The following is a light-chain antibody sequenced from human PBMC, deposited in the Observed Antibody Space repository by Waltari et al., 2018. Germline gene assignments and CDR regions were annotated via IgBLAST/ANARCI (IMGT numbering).Light chain of an antibody. CDR3: MQALQTPVT. J-gene: IGKJ4*01. CDR1: QSLLHSYGYNY. Sequence: DIVMTQSPLSLSVIPGESASISCRSSQSLLHSYGYNYLDWYFQKPGQSPQLLIYMVSNRAPGVPDRFSGSGSGSDFTLKISRVEADDVGVYFCMQALQTPVTFGGGTKVEIK. CDR2: MVS. V-gene: IGKV2-28*01.